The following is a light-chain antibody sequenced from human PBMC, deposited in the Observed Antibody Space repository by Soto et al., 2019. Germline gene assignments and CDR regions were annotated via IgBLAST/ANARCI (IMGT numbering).Light chain of an antibody. CDR3: QQGFSSPRIT. J-gene: IGKJ3*01. CDR1: QSINNY. CDR2: VTS. V-gene: IGKV1-39*01. Sequence: DIQMTQSPSSLSASVGDRVTITCRTSQSINNYLHWYQQKSGKAPKLLIYVTSTLQSGVPSRFSGSGSGTDFTLTISSLQPEDSATYFCQQGFSSPRITFGPGTKVDIK.